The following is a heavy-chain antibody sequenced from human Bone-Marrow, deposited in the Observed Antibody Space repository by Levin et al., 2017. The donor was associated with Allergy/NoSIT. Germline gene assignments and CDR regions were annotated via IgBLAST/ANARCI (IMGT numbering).Heavy chain of an antibody. CDR1: GDSVSSNTAA. Sequence: SETLSLTCGISGDSVSSNTAAWNWIRQSPSRGLEWLGRIYYRSKWFNDYVESVKSRINIKADTSKNQITLQLKSVTPDDTAMYYCTRDIKDRKWVGDFLNCYYNGMDVWGQGTAVTVSS. V-gene: IGHV6-1*01. J-gene: IGHJ6*02. CDR2: IYYRSKWFN. CDR3: TRDIKDRKWVGDFLNCYYNGMDV. D-gene: IGHD3-10*01.